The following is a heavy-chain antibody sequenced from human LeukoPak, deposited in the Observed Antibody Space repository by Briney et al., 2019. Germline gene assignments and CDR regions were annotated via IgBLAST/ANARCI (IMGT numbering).Heavy chain of an antibody. V-gene: IGHV3-9*01. CDR2: ISWNSGSI. Sequence: GGSLRLSCAASGFTFDDYAMHWVRQAPGKGLEWVSGISWNSGSIGYADSVKGRFTISRDNAKNSLYLQMNSLRVEDTAAYHCAKSVGDSSSRAVDYWGQGTLVTVSS. J-gene: IGHJ4*02. CDR1: GFTFDDYA. D-gene: IGHD6-13*01. CDR3: AKSVGDSSSRAVDY.